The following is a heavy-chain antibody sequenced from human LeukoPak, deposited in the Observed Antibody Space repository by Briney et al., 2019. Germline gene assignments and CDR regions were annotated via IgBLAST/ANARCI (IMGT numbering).Heavy chain of an antibody. J-gene: IGHJ4*02. CDR2: ISSSSSSI. CDR3: ARVYRRYFDY. Sequence: GGSLRLSCAASGFTFSRYSMNWVRQAPGKGLEWVSYISSSSSSIYYADAVKGRFTISRDNAKNSLYLQMNSLRAEDTAVYYCARVYRRYFDYWGQGTLVTVSS. CDR1: GFTFSRYS. D-gene: IGHD1-14*01. V-gene: IGHV3-48*01.